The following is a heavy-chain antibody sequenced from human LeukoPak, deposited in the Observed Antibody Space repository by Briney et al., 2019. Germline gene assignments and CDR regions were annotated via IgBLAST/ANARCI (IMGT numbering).Heavy chain of an antibody. CDR3: ARVGRSTGGWYHY. Sequence: GASVKVSCKASGYTFTSYDINWVRQATGQGLEWMGWMNPNSGNTGYAQKFQGRVTITRNTSISTAYMELSSLRSEDTAVYYCARVGRSTGGWYHYWGQGTLVTVSS. CDR2: MNPNSGNT. J-gene: IGHJ4*02. D-gene: IGHD6-19*01. CDR1: GYTFTSYD. V-gene: IGHV1-8*03.